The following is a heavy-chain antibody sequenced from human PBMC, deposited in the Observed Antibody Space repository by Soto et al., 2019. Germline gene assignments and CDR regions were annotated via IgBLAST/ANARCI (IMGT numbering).Heavy chain of an antibody. CDR2: ISGSGGST. J-gene: IGHJ3*02. Sequence: EVQLLESGGGLVQPGGSLRLSCAASGFTFSNYAMSWVRQAPEKGLEWVSVISGSGGSTYYADSVKGRFTISRDNSKISVYLQMSSLIAEDTAVYYCAKGFSAMVTHAFDIWGQGTMVTVSS. V-gene: IGHV3-23*01. D-gene: IGHD5-18*01. CDR1: GFTFSNYA. CDR3: AKGFSAMVTHAFDI.